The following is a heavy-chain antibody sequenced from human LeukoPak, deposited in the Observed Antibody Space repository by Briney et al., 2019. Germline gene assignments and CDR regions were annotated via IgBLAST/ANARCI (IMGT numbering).Heavy chain of an antibody. CDR1: GFTFSSYW. D-gene: IGHD1/OR15-1a*01. CDR2: ISHDGSDK. V-gene: IGHV3-30*03. Sequence: GGSLRLSCAASGFTFSSYWMSWVRQAPGKGLEWVAVISHDGSDKFYADSVKGRFTISRDNSKNTLYLQMNSLRPEDTGVYYCARDGNSPADYWGQRTLVTVSS. CDR3: ARDGNSPADY. J-gene: IGHJ4*02.